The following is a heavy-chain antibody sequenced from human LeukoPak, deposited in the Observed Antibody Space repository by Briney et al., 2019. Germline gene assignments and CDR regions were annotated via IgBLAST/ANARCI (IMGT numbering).Heavy chain of an antibody. CDR3: ARHSSGGYGVDY. J-gene: IGHJ4*02. D-gene: IGHD6-19*01. Sequence: SETLSLTCAVYGGSFSGYYWSWIRQPPGKGLEWIGEINHSGSTNYNPSLKSRVTISVDTSKNQFSLKLSSVTAADTAVYYCARHSSGGYGVDYGGQGPLATVP. CDR2: INHSGST. V-gene: IGHV4-34*01. CDR1: GGSFSGYY.